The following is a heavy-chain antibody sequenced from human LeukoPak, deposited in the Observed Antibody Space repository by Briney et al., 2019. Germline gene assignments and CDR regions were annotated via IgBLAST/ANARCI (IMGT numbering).Heavy chain of an antibody. V-gene: IGHV3-30-3*01. Sequence: GGSLRLSCAASGFTFSSYAMHWVRQAPGKGLEWVAVISYDGSNKYYADSVKGRFTISRDNSKNTLYLQMNSLRAEDTAVYYCARATSPRGGYYYGMDVWGKGTTVTVSS. CDR1: GFTFSSYA. CDR2: ISYDGSNK. CDR3: ARATSPRGGYYYGMDV. J-gene: IGHJ6*04. D-gene: IGHD3-16*01.